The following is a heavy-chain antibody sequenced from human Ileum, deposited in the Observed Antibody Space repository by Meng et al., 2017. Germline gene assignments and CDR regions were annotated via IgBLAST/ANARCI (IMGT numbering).Heavy chain of an antibody. CDR2: ISSSSSYI. J-gene: IGHJ4*02. V-gene: IGHV3-21*01. CDR3: ARDCSGGSCYSGFDY. D-gene: IGHD2-15*01. Sequence: GESLKIPCAAPGFTFSSYSMNWVRQAPGKGLEWVSSISSSSSYIYYADSVKGRFTISRDNAKNSLYLQMNSLRAEDTAVYYCARDCSGGSCYSGFDYWGQGTLVTVSS. CDR1: GFTFSSYS.